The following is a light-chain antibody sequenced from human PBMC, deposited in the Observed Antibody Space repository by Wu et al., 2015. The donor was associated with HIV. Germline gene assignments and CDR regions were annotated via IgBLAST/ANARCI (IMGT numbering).Light chain of an antibody. Sequence: EIVLTRSPATLSLSPGERATLSCRASQSVSSYLAWYQQKPGQAPRLLLYDVSNRATGIPARFSGSGSGRDFTLTISSLEPEDFAVYHCQQRSNWPPSITFGQGTRLEIK. V-gene: IGKV3-11*02. J-gene: IGKJ5*01. CDR2: DVS. CDR3: QQRSNWPPSIT. CDR1: QSVSSY.